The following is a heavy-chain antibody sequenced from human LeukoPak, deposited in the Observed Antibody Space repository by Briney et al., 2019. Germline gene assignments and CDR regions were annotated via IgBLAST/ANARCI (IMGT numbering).Heavy chain of an antibody. CDR2: IYPGDSDT. V-gene: IGHV5-51*01. CDR1: GYSFTSYW. D-gene: IGHD5-12*01. CDR3: ARHPKSGYNGYESDY. Sequence: GESLKISCKGSGYSFTSYWIGWVRQMPGKGLEWMGIIYPGDSDTRYSPSFQGQVTISADKSINTAYLQWSRLKASDTAMYYCARHPKSGYNGYESDYWGQGTLVTVSS. J-gene: IGHJ4*02.